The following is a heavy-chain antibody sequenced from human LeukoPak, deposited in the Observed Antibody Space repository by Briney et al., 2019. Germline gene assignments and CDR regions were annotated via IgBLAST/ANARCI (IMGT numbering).Heavy chain of an antibody. D-gene: IGHD3-22*01. CDR1: GFTFSSYW. CDR2: MKQDGIEK. V-gene: IGHV3-7*01. J-gene: IGHJ4*02. CDR3: ARDSVHGYYDSSGYSTLFDY. Sequence: GGSLRLPCAASGFTFSSYWMSWVRQAPGKGLEWVANMKQDGIEKYYVDSLKGRFTISRDNAKSSLYLQMNSLRAEDTAVYYCARDSVHGYYDSSGYSTLFDYWGQGTLVTVSS.